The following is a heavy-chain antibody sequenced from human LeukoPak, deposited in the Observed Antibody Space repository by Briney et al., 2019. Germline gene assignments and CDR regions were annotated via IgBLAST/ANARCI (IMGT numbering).Heavy chain of an antibody. CDR1: GGSISSSSYY. Sequence: SQTLSLTCTVSGGSISSSSYYWGWIRQPPGTGLEWIGSIYYSGSTYYNPSLKSRVTISVDTSKNQFSLKLSSVTAADTAVYYCARQEGTYYYDSSGYYYFDYWGQGTLVTVSS. D-gene: IGHD3-22*01. CDR3: ARQEGTYYYDSSGYYYFDY. CDR2: IYYSGST. J-gene: IGHJ4*02. V-gene: IGHV4-39*01.